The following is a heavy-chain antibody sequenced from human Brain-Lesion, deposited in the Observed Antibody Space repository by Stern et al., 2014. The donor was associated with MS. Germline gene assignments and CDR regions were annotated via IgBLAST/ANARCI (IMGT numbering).Heavy chain of an antibody. V-gene: IGHV1-2*02. CDR1: GYIFTGYY. Sequence: QVQLQQSGAEVKKPGASVKVSCKTSGYIFTGYYIHWVRQAPGQGLEWMAWINPKTGGTTYAQKFQGRVTMSRDTSISTAYVELSSLTSDDTAVYYCARDQRGITIFGVVTDYYYLGMDVWGQGTTVTVSS. D-gene: IGHD3-3*01. CDR2: INPKTGGT. CDR3: ARDQRGITIFGVVTDYYYLGMDV. J-gene: IGHJ6*02.